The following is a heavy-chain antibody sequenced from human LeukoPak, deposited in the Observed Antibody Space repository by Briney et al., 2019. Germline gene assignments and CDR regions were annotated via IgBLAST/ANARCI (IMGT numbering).Heavy chain of an antibody. CDR2: IYYSGST. CDR3: ARGDSSGYSYYFDY. Sequence: SETLSLTCTVSGGSISSYYWSWIRQPPGKGLEWIGYIYYSGSTNYNPSRKSRVTISVDTSKNQFSLKLSSVTAADTAVYYCARGDSSGYSYYFDYWGQRTLVTVSS. J-gene: IGHJ4*02. D-gene: IGHD3-22*01. CDR1: GGSISSYY. V-gene: IGHV4-59*01.